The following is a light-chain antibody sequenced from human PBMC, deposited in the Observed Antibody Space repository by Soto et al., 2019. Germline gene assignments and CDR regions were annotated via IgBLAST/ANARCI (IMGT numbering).Light chain of an antibody. Sequence: DIQMTQSPSTLSASVGDRVTITCLASQTISTWLAWYQQKPGKAPHLLIYKASTLQSGVPSRFSGSGSGTQFTLTISSLQPDDFATYYCQEYNGNSRTFGQGTKVDIK. V-gene: IGKV1-5*03. J-gene: IGKJ1*01. CDR2: KAS. CDR1: QTISTW. CDR3: QEYNGNSRT.